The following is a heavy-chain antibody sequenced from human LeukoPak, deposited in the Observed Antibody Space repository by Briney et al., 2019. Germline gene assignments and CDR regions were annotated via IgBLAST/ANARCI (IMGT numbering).Heavy chain of an antibody. CDR3: ARVVEGWIQLWLKGPPYYYYMDV. CDR1: GFTFSSYS. Sequence: PGGSLRLSCAASGFTFSSYSMNWVRQAPGKGLEWVSSISSSSSYIYYADSVKGRFTISRDNAKNSLYLQMNSLRAEDTAMYYCARVVEGWIQLWLKGPPYYYYMDVWGKGTTVTVSS. J-gene: IGHJ6*03. V-gene: IGHV3-21*01. CDR2: ISSSSSYI. D-gene: IGHD5-18*01.